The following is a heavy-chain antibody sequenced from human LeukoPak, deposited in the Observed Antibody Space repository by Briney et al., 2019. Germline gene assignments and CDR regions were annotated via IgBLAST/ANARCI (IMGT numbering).Heavy chain of an antibody. V-gene: IGHV3-21*01. CDR1: GFTFSSYS. Sequence: GGSLRLSCAASGFTFSSYSMNWVRQAPGKGLEWVSSISSSSSYIYYADSVKGRFTISRDNAKNSLYLQMNSLRAEDTAVYYCARAERSSGSFDYWGQGTLVTVSS. D-gene: IGHD6-25*01. CDR3: ARAERSSGSFDY. J-gene: IGHJ4*02. CDR2: ISSSSSYI.